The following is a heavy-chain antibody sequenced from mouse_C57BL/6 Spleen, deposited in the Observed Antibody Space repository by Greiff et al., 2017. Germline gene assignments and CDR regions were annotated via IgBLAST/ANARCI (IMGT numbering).Heavy chain of an antibody. CDR2: ISHGGGST. CDR1: GFTFSDYY. Sequence: EVHLVESGGGLVQPGGSLKLSCAASGFTFSDYYMYWVRQTPEKRLEWVAYISHGGGSTYYPDTVKGRFTISRDNAKNTLYLQRSRLKSEDTAMYYCARHGGLRDAMDYWGQGTSVTVSS. D-gene: IGHD2-4*01. V-gene: IGHV5-12*01. CDR3: ARHGGLRDAMDY. J-gene: IGHJ4*01.